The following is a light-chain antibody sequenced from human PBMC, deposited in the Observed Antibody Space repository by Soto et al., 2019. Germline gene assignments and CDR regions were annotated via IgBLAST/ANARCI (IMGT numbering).Light chain of an antibody. J-gene: IGKJ1*01. V-gene: IGKV1-39*01. CDR1: QSISSY. CDR2: AAS. CDR3: QQSYSTPPT. Sequence: NQMSKSPYSLSASVGDKVTITCRASQSISSYLNWYQQKTGKAPKLLIYAASSLQSGAPSRFSGSGSGTDFTVTISSLQPEDFASYYCQQSYSTPPTFGHGTKVDIK.